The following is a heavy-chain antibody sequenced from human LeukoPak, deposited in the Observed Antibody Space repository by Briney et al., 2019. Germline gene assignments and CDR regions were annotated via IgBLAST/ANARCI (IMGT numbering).Heavy chain of an antibody. D-gene: IGHD6-6*01. J-gene: IGHJ5*02. CDR3: ARGRRYSSSGFDP. CDR2: IYDGGST. V-gene: IGHV4-39*07. CDR1: GGSISSSRYY. Sequence: PSETLSLTCTVSGGSISSSRYYWGWIRQPPGKGLEWIGSIYDGGSTYYNPSLKSRVTISVDTSKNQFSLKLSSVTAADTAVYYCARGRRYSSSGFDPWGQGTLVTVSS.